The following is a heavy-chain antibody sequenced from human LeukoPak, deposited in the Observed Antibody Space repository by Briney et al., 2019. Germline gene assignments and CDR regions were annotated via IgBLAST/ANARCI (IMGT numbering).Heavy chain of an antibody. J-gene: IGHJ4*02. Sequence: ASVKVSCKASGYTFTGYYMHWVRQAPGQGLEWMGWINPNSGGTNYAQKFQGRVTMTRDTSISTAYMELSRLRSDDTAVYYCARVGRRITMVRGVISLDYWGQGTLVTVSS. V-gene: IGHV1-2*02. D-gene: IGHD3-10*01. CDR1: GYTFTGYY. CDR3: ARVGRRITMVRGVISLDY. CDR2: INPNSGGT.